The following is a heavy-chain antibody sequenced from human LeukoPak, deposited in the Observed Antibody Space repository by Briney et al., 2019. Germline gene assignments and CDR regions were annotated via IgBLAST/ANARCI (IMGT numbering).Heavy chain of an antibody. Sequence: SETLSLTCTVSGGSISSSSYYWGWIRQPPGKGLEWIGSIYYSGSTYYNPSLKSRVTISVDTSKNQFSLKLSSVTAADTAMYYCAKLAVAGTKINDAFDIWGQGTMVTVSS. V-gene: IGHV4-39*07. J-gene: IGHJ3*02. D-gene: IGHD6-19*01. CDR2: IYYSGST. CDR3: AKLAVAGTKINDAFDI. CDR1: GGSISSSSYY.